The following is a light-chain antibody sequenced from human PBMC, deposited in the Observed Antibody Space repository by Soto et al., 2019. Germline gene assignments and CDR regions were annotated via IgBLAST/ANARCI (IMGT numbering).Light chain of an antibody. Sequence: SYELTQPPSVSVSPGQTASITCSGDKLGDKYACWYQQKPGQSPVLVIYQDSKRPSGIPERFSGSNSGNTATLTISGTQAMDEADYYCQASDSSTVVFGGVTQLTVL. CDR1: KLGDKY. CDR3: QASDSSTVV. V-gene: IGLV3-1*01. CDR2: QDS. J-gene: IGLJ2*01.